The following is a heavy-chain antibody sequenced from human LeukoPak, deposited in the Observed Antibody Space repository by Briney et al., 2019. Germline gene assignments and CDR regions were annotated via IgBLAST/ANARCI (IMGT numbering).Heavy chain of an antibody. V-gene: IGHV3-74*01. CDR1: GFTFSSYW. J-gene: IGHJ4*02. Sequence: PGGSLRLSCAASGFTFSSYWMHWVRQAPGKGLVWVSRINPDGSSTIYADSVKGRFTISRDNAKKTLYLQMNSLRAEDTAVYYCASSFTIKDSWGQGTLVTVSS. D-gene: IGHD3-3*01. CDR2: INPDGSST. CDR3: ASSFTIKDS.